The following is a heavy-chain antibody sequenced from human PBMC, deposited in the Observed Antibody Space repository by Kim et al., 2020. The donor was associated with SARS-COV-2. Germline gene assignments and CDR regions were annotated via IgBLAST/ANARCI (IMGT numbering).Heavy chain of an antibody. J-gene: IGHJ5*02. D-gene: IGHD4-17*01. CDR3: ARRLYGDYGPNWFDP. CDR1: GGSISSSSYY. Sequence: SETLSLTCTVSGGSISSSSYYWGWIRQPPGKGLEWIGSIYYSGSTYYNPSLKSRVTISVDTSKNQFSLKLSSVTAADTAVHYCARRLYGDYGPNWFDPWG. V-gene: IGHV4-39*01. CDR2: IYYSGST.